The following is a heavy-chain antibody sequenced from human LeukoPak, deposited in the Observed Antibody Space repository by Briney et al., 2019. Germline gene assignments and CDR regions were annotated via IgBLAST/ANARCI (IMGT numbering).Heavy chain of an antibody. J-gene: IGHJ2*01. CDR2: IYYSGST. CDR3: ATLGASGSYVLSPWYFDL. D-gene: IGHD1-26*01. Sequence: KPSETLSLTCTVSGGSISSYYWSWIRQPPGKGLEWIGYIYYSGSTNYNPSLKSRVTISVDTSKNQFSLKLSSVTAADTAVYYCATLGASGSYVLSPWYFDLWGRGTLVTVSS. V-gene: IGHV4-59*01. CDR1: GGSISSYY.